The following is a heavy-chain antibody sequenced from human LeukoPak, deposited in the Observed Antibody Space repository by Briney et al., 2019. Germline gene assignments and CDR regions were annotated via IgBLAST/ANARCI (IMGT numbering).Heavy chain of an antibody. CDR2: INHSGST. V-gene: IGHV4-34*01. J-gene: IGHJ4*02. CDR1: GGSFSGYY. CDR3: ARGPSPYRADY. Sequence: PSETLSLTCAVYGGSFSGYYWSWIRQPPGKGLEWIGEINHSGSTNYNPSLKSRVTISVDTSKNQFSLKLSSVTAADTAVYYCARGPSPYRADYWGQGTLVTVSS.